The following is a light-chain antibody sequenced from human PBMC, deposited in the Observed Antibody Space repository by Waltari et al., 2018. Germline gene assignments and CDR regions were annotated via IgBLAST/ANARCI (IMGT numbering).Light chain of an antibody. CDR2: DTS. CDR3: QQYENSPLT. J-gene: IGKJ4*01. V-gene: IGKV3-11*01. CDR1: QSVRSY. Sequence: EIVLTQSPATLSLSPGERATLSCRASQSVRSYLAWYQQKPGQAPRPLIYDTSNRASGIPARFSGSGSGTDFSLSISSLEPEDYAVYYCQQYENSPLTFGGGTQVETK.